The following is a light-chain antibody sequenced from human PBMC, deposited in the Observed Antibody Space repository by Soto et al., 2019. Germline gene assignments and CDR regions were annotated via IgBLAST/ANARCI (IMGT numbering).Light chain of an antibody. V-gene: IGLV1-40*01. Sequence: QSVLTQPPSVSGAPGQRVTISCTGSSSNIGANYDVHWYQHLPGTAPKLLISGDSNRPSGVPDRFSGSKSGTSASLGITGLRAGDEADYSCQSYDSSLRGWVFGGGTKLPVL. J-gene: IGLJ3*02. CDR1: SSNIGANYD. CDR2: GDS. CDR3: QSYDSSLRGWV.